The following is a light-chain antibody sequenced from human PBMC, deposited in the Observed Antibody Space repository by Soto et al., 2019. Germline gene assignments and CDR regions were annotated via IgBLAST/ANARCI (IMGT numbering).Light chain of an antibody. Sequence: QSVLTQPASVSGSPGQSITISCTGTSSDVGSYNLVSWYQQHPGKAPKLMIYDVSNRPSGVSNRFSGSKSGNTASLTISGLQAEDEADYYCSSYTSSSTLLVFGTGTKVTVL. CDR1: SSDVGSYNL. CDR3: SSYTSSSTLLV. CDR2: DVS. J-gene: IGLJ1*01. V-gene: IGLV2-14*02.